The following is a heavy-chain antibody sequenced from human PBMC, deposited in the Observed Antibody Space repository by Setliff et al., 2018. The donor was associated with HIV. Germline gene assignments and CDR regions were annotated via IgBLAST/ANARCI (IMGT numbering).Heavy chain of an antibody. V-gene: IGHV1-2*04. D-gene: IGHD3-16*01. CDR3: AIDNRGEVGTPYYFDY. CDR1: GYTFTGYY. J-gene: IGHJ4*02. CDR2: INPNSGGT. Sequence: ASVKVSCKASGYTFTGYYMHWVRQAPGQGLEWMGWINPNSGGTNYAQKFQGWVTVTRDTSISTAYMELTSLRSDDTAIYYCAIDNRGEVGTPYYFDYWGQGTLVTVSS.